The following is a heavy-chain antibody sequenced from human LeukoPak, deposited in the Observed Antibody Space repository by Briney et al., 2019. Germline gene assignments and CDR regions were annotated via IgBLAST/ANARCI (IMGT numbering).Heavy chain of an antibody. D-gene: IGHD3-22*01. CDR2: VNTVSSYI. CDR3: ARLRRNSDRSDFFYYYDH. Sequence: PGGSLRLSCPASGFTFSSYEMNWVRQAPGKGLEWVASVNTVSSYIYYADSMRGRFTISRDNAKNSLFLQMNSLRAEDTAVYYCARLRRNSDRSDFFYYYDHWGQGTLVTVSS. CDR1: GFTFSSYE. J-gene: IGHJ4*02. V-gene: IGHV3-21*01.